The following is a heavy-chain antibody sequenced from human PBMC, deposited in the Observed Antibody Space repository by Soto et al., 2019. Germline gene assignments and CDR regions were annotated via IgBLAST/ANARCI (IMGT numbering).Heavy chain of an antibody. CDR2: MNPNSGNT. J-gene: IGHJ6*02. CDR3: ACYCALRGLYQLLFYGMDV. V-gene: IGHV1-8*01. CDR1: GYTFTSYD. D-gene: IGHD2-2*01. Sequence: ASVKVSCKASGYTFTSYDINWVRQATGQGLEWMGWMNPNSGNTGYAQKFQGRVTMTRNTSISTAYMELSSLRSEDTAVYYCACYCALRGLYQLLFYGMDVWGQGTTVTVSS.